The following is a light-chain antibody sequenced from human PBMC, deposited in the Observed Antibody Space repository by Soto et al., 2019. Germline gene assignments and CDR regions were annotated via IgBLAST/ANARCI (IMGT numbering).Light chain of an antibody. CDR2: DAS. V-gene: IGKV1-5*01. CDR1: QSISSW. CDR3: QQYNSYSQWK. Sequence: DIQMTQSPSTLSASVGDRVTITCRASQSISSWLAWYQQKPGKAPKLLIYDASSLESGVPSRFSGSGSGKEFTLTISSLQPDDFPIYYCQQYNSYSQWKFSQGTKGDI. J-gene: IGKJ1*01.